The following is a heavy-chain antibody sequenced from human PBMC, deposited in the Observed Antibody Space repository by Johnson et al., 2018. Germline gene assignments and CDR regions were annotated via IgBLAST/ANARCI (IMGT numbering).Heavy chain of an antibody. Sequence: QVQLQESGPGLVKPSEPLSLTCTVSGGSISSYYWSWIRQPPGTGLEWIGYIYYSGSPTYTPSLKSRVPLSVDTSKNQFPLKLSSVTPADTAVYLCARHRYDILTVYYPYYYYYIDFWGKGTTVTVSS. CDR1: GGSISSYY. D-gene: IGHD3-9*01. V-gene: IGHV4-59*01. J-gene: IGHJ6*03. CDR3: ARHRYDILTVYYPYYYYYIDF. CDR2: IYYSGSP.